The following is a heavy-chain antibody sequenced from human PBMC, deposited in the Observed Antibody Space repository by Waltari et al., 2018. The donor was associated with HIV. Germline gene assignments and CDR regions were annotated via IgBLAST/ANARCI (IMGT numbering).Heavy chain of an antibody. CDR1: GFTFSTYG. D-gene: IGHD6-19*01. J-gene: IGHJ1*01. V-gene: IGHV3-33*01. Sequence: QVQLVESGGGVVQPGRSLRLSCTASGFTFSTYGMHWVRQAPGKGLEWVAVIWYDGSNQHYADSVKGRFTISRDNSKNTLYLQMNSLRVEDTAVYYCARDRGGGIAVAGAAEHFQHWGQGSLVTVSS. CDR2: IWYDGSNQ. CDR3: ARDRGGGIAVAGAAEHFQH.